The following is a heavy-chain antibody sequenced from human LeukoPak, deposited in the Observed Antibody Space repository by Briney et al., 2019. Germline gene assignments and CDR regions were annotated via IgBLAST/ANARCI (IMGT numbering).Heavy chain of an antibody. CDR2: IWYDGRKI. Sequence: GGSLRLSCAASRFTFSNYGLHWVRQAPGKGLEWVAVIWYDGRKIYYTDSVKGRFTISRDKSKNTLYLQRNNLRAEDTALYSCAREAYSYGSTDYYFDLWGRGTLATVSS. D-gene: IGHD5-18*01. V-gene: IGHV3-33*01. CDR1: RFTFSNYG. CDR3: AREAYSYGSTDYYFDL. J-gene: IGHJ2*01.